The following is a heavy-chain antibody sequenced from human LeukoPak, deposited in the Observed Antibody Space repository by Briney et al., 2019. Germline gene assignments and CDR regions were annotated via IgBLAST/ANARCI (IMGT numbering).Heavy chain of an antibody. V-gene: IGHV3-21*01. J-gene: IGHJ3*02. D-gene: IGHD5-24*01. Sequence: GSLRLSCAASGFSFSNYAMNWVRQAPGKGLEWVSSIDGSSSHIYYADSVKGRFTISRDNTKSSLYLQMNSLRAEDMAVYYCARGGSNDAFDIWGQGTMVTVSS. CDR1: GFSFSNYA. CDR2: IDGSSSHI. CDR3: ARGGSNDAFDI.